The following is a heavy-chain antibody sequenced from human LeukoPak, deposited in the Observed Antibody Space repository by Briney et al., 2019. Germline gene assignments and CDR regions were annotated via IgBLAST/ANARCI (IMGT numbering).Heavy chain of an antibody. V-gene: IGHV3-23*01. CDR1: GFTFSRLA. CDR2: ITDSGGNT. CDR3: AKGREAARPRVYIDY. J-gene: IGHJ4*02. Sequence: GRSLRLSCAASGFTFSRLAMTWVRQAPGKGLEWVSAITDSGGNTYYAAPVKGRFTISRDNSKNTLYLQMNSLRAEDTAVYYCAKGREAARPRVYIDYWGQGTLVTVSS. D-gene: IGHD6-6*01.